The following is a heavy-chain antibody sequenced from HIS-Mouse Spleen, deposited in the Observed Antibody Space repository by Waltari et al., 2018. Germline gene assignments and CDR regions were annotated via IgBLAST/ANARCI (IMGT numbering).Heavy chain of an antibody. Sequence: QVQLQQWGAGLLKPSEPLSLTCAVYGGSFSGYYWLWIRQPPGKGLEWIGEINHSGSTNYNPSLKSRVTISVDTSKNQFSLKLSSVTAADTAVYYCARMGPASGSYGDYWGQGTLVTVSS. J-gene: IGHJ4*02. CDR2: INHSGST. CDR1: GGSFSGYY. CDR3: ARMGPASGSYGDY. D-gene: IGHD1-26*01. V-gene: IGHV4-34*01.